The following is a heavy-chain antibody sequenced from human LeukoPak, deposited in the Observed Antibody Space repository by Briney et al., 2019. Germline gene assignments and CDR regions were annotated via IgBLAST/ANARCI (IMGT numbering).Heavy chain of an antibody. Sequence: PGRSLRLSCAASGFTFSSYGMHWVRQAPGKGLEWVAVISYDGSNKYYADSVKGRFTISRDNSKNTLYLQMNSLRAEDTAVYYCAKDYYDILTGYYSGHGFDYWGQGTLVTVSS. D-gene: IGHD3-9*01. CDR1: GFTFSSYG. J-gene: IGHJ4*02. CDR3: AKDYYDILTGYYSGHGFDY. CDR2: ISYDGSNK. V-gene: IGHV3-30*18.